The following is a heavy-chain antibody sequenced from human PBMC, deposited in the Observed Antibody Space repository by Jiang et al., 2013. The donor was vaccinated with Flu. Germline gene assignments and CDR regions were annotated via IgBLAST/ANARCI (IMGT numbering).Heavy chain of an antibody. V-gene: IGHV3-48*03. CDR1: GFTFSSYE. CDR3: ARDYYDSSGYYYVYYYGMDV. J-gene: IGHJ6*02. CDR2: ISSSASTI. D-gene: IGHD3-22*01. Sequence: SGFTFSSYEMNWVRQAPGKGLEWVSYISSSASTIYYADSVKGRFTISRDNANNSLYLQMNSLRAEDTAVYYCARDYYDSSGYYYVYYYGMDVWGQGTTVTVSS.